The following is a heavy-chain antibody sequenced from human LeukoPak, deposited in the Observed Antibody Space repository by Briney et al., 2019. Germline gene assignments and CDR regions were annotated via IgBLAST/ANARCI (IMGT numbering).Heavy chain of an antibody. CDR2: INTYNGNT. CDR3: VRGGSGWYEDY. CDR1: GYTFTSYA. Sequence: ASVKVSCKASGYTFTSYAISWVRQAPGQGLQWMGWINTYNGNTNYAQKLQGRVTMTTDTSTSAAYIELRSLRSDDTAVYYCVRGGSGWYEDYWGQGTLVTVSS. V-gene: IGHV1-18*01. D-gene: IGHD6-19*01. J-gene: IGHJ4*02.